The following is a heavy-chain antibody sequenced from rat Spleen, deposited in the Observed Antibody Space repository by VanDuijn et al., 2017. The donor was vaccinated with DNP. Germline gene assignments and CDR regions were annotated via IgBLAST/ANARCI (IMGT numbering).Heavy chain of an antibody. D-gene: IGHD1-3*01. CDR2: ISNSGGTT. Sequence: EAQLVESGGDLVQPGRSLKLSCVASGFTFNNYWMAWIRQVPGKGLEWVAAISNSGGTTYYPDSLKGRFTISRDNAKSTLYPQRDSLRSEDTATYYCTTLNSGTYDSWGQGVMVTVSS. CDR1: GFTFNNYW. CDR3: TTLNSGTYDS. V-gene: IGHV5-31*01. J-gene: IGHJ2*01.